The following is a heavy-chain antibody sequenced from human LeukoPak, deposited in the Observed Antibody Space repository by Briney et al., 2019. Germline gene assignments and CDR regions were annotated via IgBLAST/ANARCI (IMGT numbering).Heavy chain of an antibody. CDR3: ARGPGGLFDY. Sequence: ASVKVSCKASGYTFTGYYMHWVRQAPGQGLEWMGWMNPNSGNTGYAQKFQGRVTITRNTSMSTAYMELSSLRSEDTAVYYCARGPGGLFDYWGQGTLVTVSS. CDR1: GYTFTGYY. V-gene: IGHV1-8*03. CDR2: MNPNSGNT. J-gene: IGHJ4*02. D-gene: IGHD3-16*01.